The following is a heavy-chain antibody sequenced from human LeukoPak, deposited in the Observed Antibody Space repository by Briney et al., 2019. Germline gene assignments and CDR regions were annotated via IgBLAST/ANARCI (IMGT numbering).Heavy chain of an antibody. Sequence: PGGSLRLSCAASGFTFDDYAMHWVRHAPGKGLEWVSGISWNSGSIGYADSVKGRFTISRDNAKNSLYLQMNSLRAEDTALYYCAKDPLPQIDVAGNSYWGQGTLVTVSS. J-gene: IGHJ4*02. CDR3: AKDPLPQIDVAGNSY. V-gene: IGHV3-9*01. D-gene: IGHD1/OR15-1a*01. CDR1: GFTFDDYA. CDR2: ISWNSGSI.